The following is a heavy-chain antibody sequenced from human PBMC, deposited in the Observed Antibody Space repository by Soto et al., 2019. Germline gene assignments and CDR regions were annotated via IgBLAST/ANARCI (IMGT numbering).Heavy chain of an antibody. CDR2: IYYSGRT. CDR3: ARDSPAYGMDV. J-gene: IGHJ6*02. Sequence: QVRLQESGPGLVKPSQTLSLTCTVSGGSIGSGGYYWTWIRQHPEKGLEWIGYIYYSGRTYYNPSLKSRVTISLDTSKNQFSLKLSSVTAADTAVYYWARDSPAYGMDVWGQGTTVTVSS. V-gene: IGHV4-31*03. CDR1: GGSIGSGGYY.